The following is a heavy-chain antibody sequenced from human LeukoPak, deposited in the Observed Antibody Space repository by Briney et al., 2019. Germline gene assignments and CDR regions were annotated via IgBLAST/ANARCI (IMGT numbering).Heavy chain of an antibody. Sequence: ASVKVSCKASGYTFTGYYMRWVRQAPGQGLEWMGWINPNSGGTNYAQKFQGRVTMTRDTSISTAYMELSRLRSDDTAVYYCARVDGDYDGNYYYYYGMDVWGQGTTVTVSS. J-gene: IGHJ6*02. CDR2: INPNSGGT. CDR1: GYTFTGYY. V-gene: IGHV1-2*02. D-gene: IGHD4-23*01. CDR3: ARVDGDYDGNYYYYYGMDV.